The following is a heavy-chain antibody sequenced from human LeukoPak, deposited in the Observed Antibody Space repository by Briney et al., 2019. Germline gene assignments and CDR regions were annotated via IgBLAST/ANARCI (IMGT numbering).Heavy chain of an antibody. D-gene: IGHD6-6*01. CDR2: IYHSGST. CDR3: ARAMSIAARLQTIFDY. J-gene: IGHJ4*02. V-gene: IGHV4-59*08. Sequence: SETLSLTCSVSGGSMSSYYWSWIRQSPGKGLEWIGYIYHSGSTDYNSSLKSRVTISVDTSKNQFSLNLTSVTAADTAVYYCARAMSIAARLQTIFDYWGQGTLVTVSS. CDR1: GGSMSSYY.